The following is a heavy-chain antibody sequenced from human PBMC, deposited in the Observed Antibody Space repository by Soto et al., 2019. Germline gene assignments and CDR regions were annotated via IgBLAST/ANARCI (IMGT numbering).Heavy chain of an antibody. CDR2: IKDDGGEI. D-gene: IGHD3-10*01. V-gene: IGHV3-7*05. CDR1: GFTFSSSW. CDR3: AKDERTYYYGSGNYYYPNY. J-gene: IGHJ4*02. Sequence: PGGSLRLSCAASGFTFSSSWMSWVRQAPGKGLEWVANIKDDGGEIHYVDSVKGRFTISRDNSKNTLYLQMNSLRAEDTAVYYCAKDERTYYYGSGNYYYPNYWGQGTLVTVSS.